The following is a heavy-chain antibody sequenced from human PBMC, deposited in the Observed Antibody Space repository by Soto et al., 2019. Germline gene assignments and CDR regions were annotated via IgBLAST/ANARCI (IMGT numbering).Heavy chain of an antibody. J-gene: IGHJ6*03. CDR2: INHSGST. CDR3: ARAYSGSYYYYMDV. V-gene: IGHV4-34*01. CDR1: GGSFSGYY. Sequence: PSETLSLTCAVYGGSFSGYYWSWIRQPPGKGLEWIGEINHSGSTNYNPSLKSRVTISVDTSKNQFSLKLSSVTAADTAVYYCARAYSGSYYYYMDVWGKGTTVTAP. D-gene: IGHD1-26*01.